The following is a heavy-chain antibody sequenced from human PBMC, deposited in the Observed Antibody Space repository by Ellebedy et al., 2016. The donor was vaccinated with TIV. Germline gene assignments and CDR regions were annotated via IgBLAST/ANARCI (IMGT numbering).Heavy chain of an antibody. J-gene: IGHJ4*02. Sequence: SGPTLVKPTQTLTLTCTFSGFSLSTSGMCVSWIRQPPGKALEWLARIDWDDDKYYSTSLKTRLTISKDTSKNQVVLTMTNMDPVDTATYYCARISVNEWLVNGAAYWGQGTLVTVSS. CDR2: IDWDDDK. CDR1: GFSLSTSGMC. V-gene: IGHV2-70*11. CDR3: ARISVNEWLVNGAAY. D-gene: IGHD6-19*01.